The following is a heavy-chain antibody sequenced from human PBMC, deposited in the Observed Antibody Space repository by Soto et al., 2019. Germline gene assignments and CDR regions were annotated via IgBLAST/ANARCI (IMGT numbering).Heavy chain of an antibody. Sequence: GGSLRLSCAASGFTFSGSAMHWVRQASGKGLEWVGRIRSKANSYATAYAASVKGRFTISRDDSKNTAYLQMNSLKTEDTAVYYCTRYYYDSSGNLYFDYWGRGTLVTVSS. CDR2: IRSKANSYAT. CDR3: TRYYYDSSGNLYFDY. D-gene: IGHD3-22*01. J-gene: IGHJ4*02. V-gene: IGHV3-73*01. CDR1: GFTFSGSA.